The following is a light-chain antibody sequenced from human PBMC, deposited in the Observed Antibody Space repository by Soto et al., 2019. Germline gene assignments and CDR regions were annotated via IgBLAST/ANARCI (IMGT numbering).Light chain of an antibody. V-gene: IGKV3-11*01. J-gene: IGKJ1*01. Sequence: EIVLTQSPATLSSSPGERATLSCRASQTVSNKLAWYQHKPGQAPRLLIYDTSNRATGIPARFSCSGSGTDFTLTISSLEPEDFAVYYCHQRKSWPRTFGQGTKVEIK. CDR2: DTS. CDR3: HQRKSWPRT. CDR1: QTVSNK.